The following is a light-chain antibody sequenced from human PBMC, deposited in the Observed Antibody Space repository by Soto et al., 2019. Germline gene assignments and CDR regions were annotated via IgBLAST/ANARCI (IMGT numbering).Light chain of an antibody. CDR3: QQYDRYSWT. Sequence: DIQMTQSPSTLSASVGERVTITCRASQSVSNWLAWYKQKPGKAPNLLIYDVSSLESGVPSRFSGSGSGTEFILTISSLQPDDFATYYSQQYDRYSWTFGQGTKVEMK. CDR2: DVS. CDR1: QSVSNW. V-gene: IGKV1-5*01. J-gene: IGKJ1*01.